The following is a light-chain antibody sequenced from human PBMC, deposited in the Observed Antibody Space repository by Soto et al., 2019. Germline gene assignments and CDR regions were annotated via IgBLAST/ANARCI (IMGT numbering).Light chain of an antibody. V-gene: IGKV3-11*01. Sequence: EIVLTQSPATLSLSPGERATLSCRASQSVSSYLAWYQQKPGQAPRLLIYDASNRATGIPARFSGSGSGTDFTLTISSLESEDFAVYYCQLRSKGLTFGGGTRVDIK. CDR2: DAS. CDR1: QSVSSY. CDR3: QLRSKGLT. J-gene: IGKJ4*01.